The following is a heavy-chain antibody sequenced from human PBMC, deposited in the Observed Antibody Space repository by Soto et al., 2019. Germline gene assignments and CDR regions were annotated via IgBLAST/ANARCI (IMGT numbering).Heavy chain of an antibody. Sequence: QVQLVQSGAEVKKPGASVKVSCKASGYTFTGYYMHWVRQAPGQGLEWMGWINPNSGGTNYAQKFHGWVTMNRDTSSSTAYMELSRLRSDDTAVYSCARGAHCSGGSCYWMAFDIWGQGTMVTVSS. D-gene: IGHD2-15*01. CDR3: ARGAHCSGGSCYWMAFDI. V-gene: IGHV1-2*04. CDR1: GYTFTGYY. CDR2: INPNSGGT. J-gene: IGHJ3*02.